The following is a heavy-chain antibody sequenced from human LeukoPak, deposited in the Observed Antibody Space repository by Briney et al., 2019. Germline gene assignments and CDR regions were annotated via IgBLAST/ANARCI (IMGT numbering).Heavy chain of an antibody. D-gene: IGHD1/OR15-1a*01. CDR1: GDSVSSNSAA. Sequence: SQTLSLTCAISGDSVSSNSAAWNWIRQSPSRGLEWLGRTYYRSKWYNDYAVSVKGRITINADTSKNQFSLQLNSVTPEDTAVYYCARGNIGSTVFLFQYWGQGTLVTVSS. CDR2: TYYRSKWYN. V-gene: IGHV6-1*01. J-gene: IGHJ1*01. CDR3: ARGNIGSTVFLFQY.